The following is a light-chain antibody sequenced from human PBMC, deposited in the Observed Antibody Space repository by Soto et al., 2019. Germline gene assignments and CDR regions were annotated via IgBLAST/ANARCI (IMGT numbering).Light chain of an antibody. CDR1: QSVSSN. V-gene: IGKV3-15*01. CDR3: QQYNTWPPAWT. Sequence: EIVMTQSPATLSVSPGERATLSCRASQSVSSNLAWYQQKPGQAPRLLIYGASTRATGIPARFSGSGSGTEFTLTISSLQSEDFAVYYCQQYNTWPPAWTFGQGTKV. J-gene: IGKJ1*01. CDR2: GAS.